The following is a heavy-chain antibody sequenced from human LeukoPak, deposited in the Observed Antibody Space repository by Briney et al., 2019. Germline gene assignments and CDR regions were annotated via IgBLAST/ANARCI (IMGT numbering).Heavy chain of an antibody. Sequence: GGSLRLSCAASGFTFSSYWMTWVRQAPGKGLEWVANIKHNGDELNYVDSVEDRFTISRDNAKNSLYLHMTSLRAEDTAVYYCARELRTFDTWGQGTLFTASS. J-gene: IGHJ4*02. CDR1: GFTFSSYW. CDR3: ARELRTFDT. V-gene: IGHV3-7*01. CDR2: IKHNGDEL. D-gene: IGHD3-16*01.